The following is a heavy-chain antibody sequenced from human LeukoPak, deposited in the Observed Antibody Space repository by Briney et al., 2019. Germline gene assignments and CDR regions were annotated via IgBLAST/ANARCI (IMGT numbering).Heavy chain of an antibody. V-gene: IGHV3-48*01. CDR2: ISSSSSTI. CDR1: GFTFSSYS. D-gene: IGHD6-19*01. CDR3: ARCSTGLVRYFDY. J-gene: IGHJ4*02. Sequence: PGGSLRLSCAASGFTFSSYSMHWVRQAPGKGLEWVSYISSSSSTIYYADSVKGRFTISRDNAKNSLYLQMNSLRAEDTAVYYCARCSTGLVRYFDYWGQGTLVTVSS.